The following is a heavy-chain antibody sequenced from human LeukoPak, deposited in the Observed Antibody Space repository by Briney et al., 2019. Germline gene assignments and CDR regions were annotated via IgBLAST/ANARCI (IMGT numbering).Heavy chain of an antibody. CDR3: AREGGDYDILTGYYSS. D-gene: IGHD3-9*01. J-gene: IGHJ4*02. Sequence: PGGSLRLSCAASGFTFSSYWMHWVRQAPGKGLVWVSRINSDGSSTSYADSVKGRFTISRDNAKNTLYLQMNSLRAEDPAVYYCAREGGDYDILTGYYSSWGQGTLVTVSS. V-gene: IGHV3-74*01. CDR1: GFTFSSYW. CDR2: INSDGSST.